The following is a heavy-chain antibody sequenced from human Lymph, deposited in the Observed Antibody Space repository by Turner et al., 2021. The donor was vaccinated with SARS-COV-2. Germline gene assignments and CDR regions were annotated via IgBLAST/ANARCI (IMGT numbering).Heavy chain of an antibody. Sequence: QVQMGESGGGVVQPGRYLRLSCAASGFTFSSYAMHWVRQAPGKGLYWVAVISYDGSNKYYADSVKGRFTISRDNSKNTLYLQMNSLRSEHTAVYYCARDFVAVTGPFDYWGQGTLVTVSS. D-gene: IGHD6-19*01. J-gene: IGHJ4*02. CDR1: GFTFSSYA. V-gene: IGHV3-30-3*01. CDR2: ISYDGSNK. CDR3: ARDFVAVTGPFDY.